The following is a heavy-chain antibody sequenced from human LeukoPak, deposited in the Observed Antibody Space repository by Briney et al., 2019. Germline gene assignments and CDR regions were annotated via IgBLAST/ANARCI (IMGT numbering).Heavy chain of an antibody. J-gene: IGHJ4*02. CDR1: GGSISSGSYY. CDR2: IYTSGST. CDR3: ARDRGRYADY. V-gene: IGHV4-61*02. Sequence: SETLSLTCTVSGGSISSGSYYWSWIRQPAGKGLEWIGRIYTSGSTNYNPSLKSRVTISVDTSKNQFSLKLSSVTAADTAVYYCARDRGRYADYWGQGTLVTVSS. D-gene: IGHD2-2*01.